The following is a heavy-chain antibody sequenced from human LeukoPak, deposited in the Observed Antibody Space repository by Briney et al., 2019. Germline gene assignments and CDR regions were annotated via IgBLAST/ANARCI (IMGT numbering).Heavy chain of an antibody. CDR1: SGSISSYY. Sequence: SETLSLTCTVSSGSISSYYWSWIRQPPGKGLEWIGYIHYSGGTNYNPSLKSRVTLSVDTSKIQFSLKLSSVNAADTAVYYCARASFGVIVGPDYWGQGTLVTVSS. J-gene: IGHJ4*02. CDR2: IHYSGGT. V-gene: IGHV4-59*01. CDR3: ARASFGVIVGPDY. D-gene: IGHD3-3*01.